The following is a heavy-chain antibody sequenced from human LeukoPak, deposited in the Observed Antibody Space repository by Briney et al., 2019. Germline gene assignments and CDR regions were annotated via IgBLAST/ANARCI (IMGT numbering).Heavy chain of an antibody. CDR2: IIPILGIA. J-gene: IGHJ5*02. CDR3: ASCGSGIQGSWFDP. CDR1: AGTFSSYA. V-gene: IGHV1-69*04. Sequence: SVKVSCKASAGTFSSYAISWVRQAPGQGLEWMGRIIPILGIANYAQKFQGRVTITADKSTSTAYMERSSLRSEDTAVYYCASCGSGIQGSWFDPWGQGTLVTVSS. D-gene: IGHD3-10*01.